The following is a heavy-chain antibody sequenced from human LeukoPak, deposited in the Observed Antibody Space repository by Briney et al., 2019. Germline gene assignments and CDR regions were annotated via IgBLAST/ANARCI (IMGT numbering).Heavy chain of an antibody. CDR1: GYTFINFA. J-gene: IGHJ4*02. Sequence: ASVKVSCKASGYTFINFAMNWVRQVPGQGLEWMGWIDTNTGIPTYAQGFTGRFVFSLDTSVSTVYLQITSLQAEDAAVYYCARDPGSQCVNRLARRGDYWGQGTLVTVSS. V-gene: IGHV7-4-1*02. CDR3: ARDPGSQCVNRLARRGDY. D-gene: IGHD1-14*01. CDR2: IDTNTGIP.